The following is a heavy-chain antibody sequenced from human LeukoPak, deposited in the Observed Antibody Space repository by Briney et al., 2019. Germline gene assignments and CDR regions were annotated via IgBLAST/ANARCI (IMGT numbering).Heavy chain of an antibody. J-gene: IGHJ4*02. V-gene: IGHV3-23*01. CDR2: ISGRGGDT. CDR3: AKGAEGGYDY. D-gene: IGHD5-12*01. Sequence: GGSLGLSCAASGFTFSSYTMTWVRQAPGKGLEWVSAISGRGGDTYHADSMKGRFTISRDNSKNTLYLQMNSLRAEDTALYYCAKGAEGGYDYWGQGTLVTVSS. CDR1: GFTFSSYT.